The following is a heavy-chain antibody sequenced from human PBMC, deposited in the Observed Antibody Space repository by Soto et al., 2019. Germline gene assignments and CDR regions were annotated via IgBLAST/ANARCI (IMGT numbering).Heavy chain of an antibody. V-gene: IGHV3-33*01. Sequence: QVQLVESGGGVVQPGRSLRLSCAASGFTFSSYGMHWVRQAPGKGLEWVAVIWYDGSNKYYADSVKGRFTISRDNSKNTLYLQMNSLRAEDTAVYYCAREEEAARYTRTGYFDYWGQGTLVTVSS. CDR1: GFTFSSYG. CDR3: AREEEAARYTRTGYFDY. D-gene: IGHD2-2*02. CDR2: IWYDGSNK. J-gene: IGHJ4*02.